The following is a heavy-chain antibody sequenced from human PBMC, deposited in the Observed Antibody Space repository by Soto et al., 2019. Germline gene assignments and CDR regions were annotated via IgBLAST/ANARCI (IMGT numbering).Heavy chain of an antibody. D-gene: IGHD2-8*01. V-gene: IGHV3-15*01. J-gene: IGHJ4*02. CDR2: IKSKTDGGTT. Sequence: LRLSCAASGFTFSNAWMSWVRQAPGKGLEWVGRIKSKTDGGTTDYAAPVKGRFTISRDDSKNTLYLQMNSLKTEDTAVYYCTTEELMVYAELDYWGQGTLVTVSS. CDR3: TTEELMVYAELDY. CDR1: GFTFSNAW.